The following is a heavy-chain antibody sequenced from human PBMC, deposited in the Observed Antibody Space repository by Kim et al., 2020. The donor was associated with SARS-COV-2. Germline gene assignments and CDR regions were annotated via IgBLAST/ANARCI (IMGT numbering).Heavy chain of an antibody. J-gene: IGHJ4*02. V-gene: IGHV3-15*01. Sequence: DYAAPVKGRFTISRDDSKNTLYLQMNSLKTEDTAVYYCTTGPVATDTFGYWGQGTLVTVSS. CDR3: TTGPVATDTFGY. D-gene: IGHD5-12*01.